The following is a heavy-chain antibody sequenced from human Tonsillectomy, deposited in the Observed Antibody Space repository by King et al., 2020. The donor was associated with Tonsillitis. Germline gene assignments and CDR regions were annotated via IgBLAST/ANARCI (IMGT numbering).Heavy chain of an antibody. CDR1: SGSISNSSYY. CDR3: AGHIRGTQVLLYYFDV. D-gene: IGHD1-14*01. V-gene: IGHV4-39*01. CDR2: IYYSGST. J-gene: IGHJ4*02. Sequence: QLQESGPGLVKPSETLSLTCTVSSGSISNSSYYWGWIRQPPGKGLEWIGSIYYSGSTYYNSSLKSRVTISVDTSNNQFSLKLSSVTAADTALYYCAGHIRGTQVLLYYFDVWGQGTLVTVSS.